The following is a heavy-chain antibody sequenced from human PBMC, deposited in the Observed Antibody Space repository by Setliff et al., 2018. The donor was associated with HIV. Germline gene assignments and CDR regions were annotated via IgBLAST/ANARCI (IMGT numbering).Heavy chain of an antibody. D-gene: IGHD5-18*01. J-gene: IGHJ4*02. CDR3: AKGSLPSGYSYGFFDY. V-gene: IGHV3-33*06. Sequence: GGSLRLSCAASGFTFTNYGMHWVRQAPGKGLEWLAVIWYDGSNKYYADSVKGRFTISRDNSKNTLYLQMNSLRAEDTAVYYCAKGSLPSGYSYGFFDYWGQGTLVTAPQ. CDR2: IWYDGSNK. CDR1: GFTFTNYG.